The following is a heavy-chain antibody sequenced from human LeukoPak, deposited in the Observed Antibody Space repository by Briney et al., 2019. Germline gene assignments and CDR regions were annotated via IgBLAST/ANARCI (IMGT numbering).Heavy chain of an antibody. J-gene: IGHJ5*02. CDR2: IRRDGTDK. CDR1: GFSFGDYW. Sequence: PGGSLRLSCAASGFSFGDYWMSWVRQAPGKGLEWVAHIRRDGTDKRYVDSVKGRFTISRDNAKSSLFQQMNSLRAEDTAVYFCARNLATVDSSWFDPWGQGALVTVSS. CDR3: ARNLATVDSSWFDP. D-gene: IGHD6-13*01. V-gene: IGHV3-7*01.